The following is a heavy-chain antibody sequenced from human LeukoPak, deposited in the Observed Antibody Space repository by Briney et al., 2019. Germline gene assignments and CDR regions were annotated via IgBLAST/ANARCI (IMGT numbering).Heavy chain of an antibody. CDR3: ARDGQFDY. CDR1: GFTFSRYT. V-gene: IGHV3-21*01. Sequence: GGSLRPSCEGSGFTFSRYTMNWVRQAPGKGLEWVSLISNDSTYIYYADSLKGRFTISRDNAKNSLYLQMNSLRAEDTALYHCARDGQFDYWGQGTLVTVSS. CDR2: ISNDSTYI. J-gene: IGHJ4*02.